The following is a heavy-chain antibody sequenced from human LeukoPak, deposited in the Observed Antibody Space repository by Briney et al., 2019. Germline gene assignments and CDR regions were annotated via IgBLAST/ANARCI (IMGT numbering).Heavy chain of an antibody. J-gene: IGHJ6*02. CDR1: GYTFTSYG. D-gene: IGHD3-10*01. Sequence: ASVKVSCKASGYTFTSYGISWVRQAPGQGLEWMGWISAYNGNTSYAQKLQGRVTMTTDTSTSTAYMELRSLRSDDTAVYYCARRLWFGELSYGMDVWGQGTTVTVSS. CDR2: ISAYNGNT. V-gene: IGHV1-18*01. CDR3: ARRLWFGELSYGMDV.